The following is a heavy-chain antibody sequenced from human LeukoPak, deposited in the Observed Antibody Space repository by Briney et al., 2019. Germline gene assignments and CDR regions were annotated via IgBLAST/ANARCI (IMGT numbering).Heavy chain of an antibody. CDR3: ARGADSRGSNDDFGF. J-gene: IGHJ4*02. CDR1: GFTFNTYW. V-gene: IGHV3-7*01. CDR2: IKEDGSKK. D-gene: IGHD3-22*01. Sequence: GGSLRLSCVASGFTFNTYWMTWVRQAPGKGLEWLANIKEDGSKKFYADSVKGRFTISRDNTKSSLYLQMDSLSSDDTGIYYCARGADSRGSNDDFGFWGQGTLVTVSS.